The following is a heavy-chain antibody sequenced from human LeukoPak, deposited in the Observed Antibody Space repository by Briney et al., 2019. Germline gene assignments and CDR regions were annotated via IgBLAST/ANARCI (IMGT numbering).Heavy chain of an antibody. V-gene: IGHV3-23*01. CDR2: ITGSGAGT. J-gene: IGHJ4*02. Sequence: GGSLRLSCAGSGFTFSTYTMSWVRQAPGKGLGWVSAITGSGAGTYYADSVKGRFTTSRDNSKNTVYLQMNSLRAEDTAVYYCAKDRVPDSGWDIDYWGQGTPVTVSS. CDR3: AKDRVPDSGWDIDY. D-gene: IGHD6-19*01. CDR1: GFTFSTYT.